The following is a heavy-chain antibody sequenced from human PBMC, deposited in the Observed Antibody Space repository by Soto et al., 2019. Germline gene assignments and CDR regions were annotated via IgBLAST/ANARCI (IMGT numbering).Heavy chain of an antibody. D-gene: IGHD3-16*01. CDR2: TYYSGST. CDR1: GGSISSYY. CDR3: ARERGTVGDFDY. J-gene: IGHJ4*02. V-gene: IGHV4-59*01. Sequence: QVQLQESGPGLVKPSETLSLTCTVSGGSISSYYWSWIRQPPGKGLEWIGYTYYSGSTNYNPSLNSRITISVDTAKNQFSLKLSSVTAADTAVYYCARERGTVGDFDYWGQGTLVTVSS.